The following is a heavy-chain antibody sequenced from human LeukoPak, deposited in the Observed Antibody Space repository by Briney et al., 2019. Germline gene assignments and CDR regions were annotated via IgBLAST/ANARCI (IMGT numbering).Heavy chain of an antibody. CDR2: IYYSGST. Sequence: SETLSLTCTVSGGSISSSSYYWGWIRQPPGKGLEWIGSIYYSGSTYYNPSLKSRVTISVDTSKNQFSLKLSSVTAADTAVYYCVRDLISGIAAAGLDYWGQGTLVTVSS. J-gene: IGHJ4*02. D-gene: IGHD6-13*01. CDR1: GGSISSSSYY. V-gene: IGHV4-39*02. CDR3: VRDLISGIAAAGLDY.